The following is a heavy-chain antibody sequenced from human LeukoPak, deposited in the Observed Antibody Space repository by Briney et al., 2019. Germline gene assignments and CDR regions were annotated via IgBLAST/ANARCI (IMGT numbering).Heavy chain of an antibody. CDR2: IYYSGST. CDR1: GGSISSSSYY. J-gene: IGHJ4*02. V-gene: IGHV4-39*01. D-gene: IGHD2-15*01. CDR3: ARGMAVEGYCSGGSCYHFDY. Sequence: PSETLSLTCTVSGGSISSSSYYRGWIRQPPGKGLEWIGSIYYSGSTYYNPSLKSRVTISVDTSKNQFSLKLSSVTAADTAVYYCARGMAVEGYCSGGSCYHFDYWGQGTLVTVSS.